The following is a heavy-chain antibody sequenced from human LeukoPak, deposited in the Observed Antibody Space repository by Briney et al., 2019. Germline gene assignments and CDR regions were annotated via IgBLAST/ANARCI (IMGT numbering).Heavy chain of an antibody. CDR2: ISAYNGNT. D-gene: IGHD1-26*01. V-gene: IGHV1-18*01. CDR1: GYTFTSYG. Sequence: GASVNVSCKASGYTFTSYGISWVRQAPGQGLEWMGWISAYNGNTNYAQKFQGRVTMTTDTSTSTAHMELRSLRSGDTAVYYCARDDPVGFPVGFDYWGQGTLVTVSS. J-gene: IGHJ4*02. CDR3: ARDDPVGFPVGFDY.